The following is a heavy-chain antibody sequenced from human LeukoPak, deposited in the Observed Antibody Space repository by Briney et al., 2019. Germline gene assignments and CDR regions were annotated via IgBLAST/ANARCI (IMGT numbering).Heavy chain of an antibody. J-gene: IGHJ3*02. CDR2: INPSGGST. V-gene: IGHV1-46*01. CDR1: GYSFTGYY. Sequence: ASVKVSCKASGYSFTGYYMHWVRQAPGQGLEWMGIINPSGGSTTYAQKFQGRVTMTRDTSTSTVYMELSSLRSEDTAVYYCAREMLRGGVWAFDIWGQGTMVTVSS. CDR3: AREMLRGGVWAFDI. D-gene: IGHD3-10*01.